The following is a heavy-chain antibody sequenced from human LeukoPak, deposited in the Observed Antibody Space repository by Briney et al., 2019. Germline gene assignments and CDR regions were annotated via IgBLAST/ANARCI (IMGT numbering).Heavy chain of an antibody. V-gene: IGHV4-59*01. J-gene: IGHJ4*02. CDR1: GASISSYR. Sequence: ASETLSLTCTVSGASISSYRWSWIRQPPGKGLEWIGYMYYSGSTNYNPSLKSRVTMSLDTSKNQFSLKLRSVTAADTAIYYCARKDGDYWGQGTLVTVSS. CDR2: MYYSGST. D-gene: IGHD5-24*01. CDR3: ARKDGDY.